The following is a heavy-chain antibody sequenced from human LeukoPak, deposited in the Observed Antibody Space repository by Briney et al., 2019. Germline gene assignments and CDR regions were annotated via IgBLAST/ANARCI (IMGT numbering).Heavy chain of an antibody. CDR3: ASSHDSSGND. Sequence: GESLRLSCVASGFSFSSYWMAWVRQAPGKGLEWVANIKYDGSLKFYVDSVKGRFTISRDNAKNSLYLEMNSLRADDTAVYFCASSHDSSGNDWGQGTMVTVSS. V-gene: IGHV3-7*01. CDR2: IKYDGSLK. J-gene: IGHJ4*02. CDR1: GFSFSSYW. D-gene: IGHD3-22*01.